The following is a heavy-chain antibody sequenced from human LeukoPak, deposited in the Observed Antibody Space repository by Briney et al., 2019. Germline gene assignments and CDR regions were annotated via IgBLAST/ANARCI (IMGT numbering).Heavy chain of an antibody. Sequence: GGSLRLSCAASGFTFSSYGMHWVRQAPGKGLEWVAVISYDGSNKYYADSVKGRFTISRDNSKNTLYLQMNSLRAEDTAVYYCARGRKLDTYYYYYYMDVWGKGTTVTVSS. J-gene: IGHJ6*03. CDR1: GFTFSSYG. V-gene: IGHV3-30*03. D-gene: IGHD6-6*01. CDR2: ISYDGSNK. CDR3: ARGRKLDTYYYYYYMDV.